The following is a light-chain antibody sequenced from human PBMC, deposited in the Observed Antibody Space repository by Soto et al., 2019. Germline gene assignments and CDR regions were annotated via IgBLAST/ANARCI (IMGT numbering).Light chain of an antibody. Sequence: DIQLTQSPSTLSSSVGDRVTITCRASQSISYWLAWYQQKPGKAPKLLIYQTSTLQGGVPSRFSGGGSGTEFTLTLSSLQPDDSATYYCQQYSRYRTFGQGTKV. CDR3: QQYSRYRT. CDR1: QSISYW. J-gene: IGKJ1*01. CDR2: QTS. V-gene: IGKV1-5*03.